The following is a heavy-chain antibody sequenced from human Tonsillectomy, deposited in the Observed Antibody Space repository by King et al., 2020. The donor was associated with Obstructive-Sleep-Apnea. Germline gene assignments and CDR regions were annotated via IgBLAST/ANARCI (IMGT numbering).Heavy chain of an antibody. Sequence: VQLVESRAEVKKPGESLKISCTASGYNFAINWIGWVRQMPGKGLQWMGIIFPADSDTRYSPSFQGRVTLSADKSISTAYLQWSSLKASDTAMYYCASQGDLLELRDDALDIWGQGTMVTVSS. D-gene: IGHD1-7*01. CDR3: ASQGDLLELRDDALDI. CDR2: IFPADSDT. J-gene: IGHJ3*02. CDR1: GYNFAINW. V-gene: IGHV5-51*01.